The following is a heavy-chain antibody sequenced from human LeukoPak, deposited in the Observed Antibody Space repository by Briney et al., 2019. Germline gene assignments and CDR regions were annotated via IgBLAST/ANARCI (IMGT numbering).Heavy chain of an antibody. Sequence: GASVKVSCKASGYTFTSYYMHWVRQAPGQGLEWMGIINPSGGSTSYAQKFQGRVTMTRDMSTSTVYMELSSLRSDDTAVYHCARHPLEGGCDAYFDYWGQGTLVTVSS. CDR2: INPSGGST. CDR1: GYTFTSYY. V-gene: IGHV1-46*01. CDR3: ARHPLEGGCDAYFDY. D-gene: IGHD5-12*01. J-gene: IGHJ4*02.